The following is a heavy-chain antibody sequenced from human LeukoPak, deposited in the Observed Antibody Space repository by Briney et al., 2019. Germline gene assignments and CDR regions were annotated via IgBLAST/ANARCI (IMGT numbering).Heavy chain of an antibody. Sequence: GGSLRLSCAAPGFTFSTYWITGFRQPPGRGLEWVANIKQVESDKFYVGSVRGRFTISRDNAKNSLYLLMNSLRVEDTAVYYCARSGSNGDDYWGQGTLVTVSS. D-gene: IGHD5-24*01. CDR3: ARSGSNGDDY. V-gene: IGHV3-7*01. CDR2: IKQVESDK. J-gene: IGHJ4*02. CDR1: GFTFSTYW.